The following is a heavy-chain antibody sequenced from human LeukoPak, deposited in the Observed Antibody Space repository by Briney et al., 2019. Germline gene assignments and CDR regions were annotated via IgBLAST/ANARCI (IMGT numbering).Heavy chain of an antibody. CDR2: IKQDGSEK. V-gene: IGHV3-7*03. D-gene: IGHD1-26*01. Sequence: HSGGSLRLSCAASGFTFSSYWMSWVRQAPGKGLEWVANIKQDGSEKYYVDSVKGRFTISRDNAKNSLYLQMNSLKTEDTAVYYCIADIPGGIYPFDYWGQGTLVTVSS. J-gene: IGHJ4*02. CDR1: GFTFSSYW. CDR3: IADIPGGIYPFDY.